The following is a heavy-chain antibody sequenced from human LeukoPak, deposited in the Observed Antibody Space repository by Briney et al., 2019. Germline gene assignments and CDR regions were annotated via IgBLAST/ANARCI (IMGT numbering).Heavy chain of an antibody. J-gene: IGHJ4*02. D-gene: IGHD3-3*01. CDR3: ASLGGRGSYYDFWSGYYGSVVY. V-gene: IGHV3-7*01. CDR1: GFTFSSYW. CDR2: IKQDGSEK. Sequence: GGSLRLSCPASGFTFSSYWMSWVRQAPGKGLEWVANIKQDGSEKYYVDSVKGRFTISRDNAKNSLYLQMNSLRAEDTAVYYCASLGGRGSYYDFWSGYYGSVVYWGQGTLVTVSS.